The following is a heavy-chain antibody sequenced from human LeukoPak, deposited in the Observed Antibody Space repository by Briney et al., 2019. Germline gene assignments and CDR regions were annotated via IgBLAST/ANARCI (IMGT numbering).Heavy chain of an antibody. J-gene: IGHJ6*03. CDR1: GGSISSYY. Sequence: SETLSLTCTVSGGSISSYYWSWIRQPPGKGLEWIGYIYYSGSTNYNPSLKSRVTISVDTSKNQFSLRLSSVTAADTAVYYCARGTRRPVYYYYMDVWGKGTTVTVSS. CDR2: IYYSGST. V-gene: IGHV4-59*01. CDR3: ARGTRRPVYYYYMDV.